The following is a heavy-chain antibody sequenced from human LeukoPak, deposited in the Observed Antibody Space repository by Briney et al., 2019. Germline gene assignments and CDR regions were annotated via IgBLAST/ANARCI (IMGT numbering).Heavy chain of an antibody. D-gene: IGHD6-13*01. CDR3: ARDLAAPGTNS. CDR1: GYSFTNYW. J-gene: IGHJ4*02. CDR2: IDPSDSYT. V-gene: IGHV5-10-1*01. Sequence: GESLKISCKGSGYSFTNYWISWVRQLPGKGLEWMGRIDPSDSYTIYSPSFQGHVTMSADKSIDTAFLQWRSLKASDTAMYYCARDLAAPGTNSWGQGTLVTVSS.